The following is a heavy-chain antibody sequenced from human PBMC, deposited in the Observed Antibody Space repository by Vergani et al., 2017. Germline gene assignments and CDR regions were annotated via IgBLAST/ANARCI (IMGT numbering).Heavy chain of an antibody. D-gene: IGHD1-26*01. J-gene: IGHJ6*02. Sequence: QVQLLQSGAAVRKPGSSVTVSCKASGDTFSNYAMNWVRQAPGQGLEWMGWINTNTGNPTYAQGFTGRFVFSLDTSVSTAYLQISSLKAEDTAVYYCARDGKYYGMDVWGQGTTVTVSS. CDR2: INTNTGNP. CDR1: GDTFSNYA. V-gene: IGHV7-4-1*02. CDR3: ARDGKYYGMDV.